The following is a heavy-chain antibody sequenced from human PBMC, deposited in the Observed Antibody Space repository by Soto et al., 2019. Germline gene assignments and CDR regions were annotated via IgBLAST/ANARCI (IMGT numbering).Heavy chain of an antibody. V-gene: IGHV1-3*01. CDR3: ARDPSYYGMDV. Sequence: GASVKVSCKASGYTFTSYAMHWVRQAPGQRLEWMGWINAGNGNTKYSQKFQGRVTIARDTSASTAYMELSSLRSEDTAVYYCARDPSYYGMDVWGQGTTVTVSS. CDR2: INAGNGNT. J-gene: IGHJ6*02. CDR1: GYTFTSYA.